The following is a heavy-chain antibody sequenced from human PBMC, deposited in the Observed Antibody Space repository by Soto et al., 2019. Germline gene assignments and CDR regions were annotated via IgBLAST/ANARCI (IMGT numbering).Heavy chain of an antibody. CDR2: INQSGST. J-gene: IGHJ3*02. CDR1: GGSFGGYY. V-gene: IGHV4-34*01. Sequence: QVQLQQWGAGLLKPSETLSLTCAVYGGSFGGYYRNWIRLPPGKGLEWIGQINQSGSTNYSPSLKSRVTVSVDTSNNQFSLKLHSVTAADTAVYYCARGRYSDSSGFYDAFDIWGQGTMVTVSS. CDR3: ARGRYSDSSGFYDAFDI. D-gene: IGHD3-22*01.